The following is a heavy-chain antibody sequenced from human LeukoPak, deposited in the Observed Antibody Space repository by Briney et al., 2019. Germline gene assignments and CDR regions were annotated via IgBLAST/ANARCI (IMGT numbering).Heavy chain of an antibody. Sequence: SETLSLTCAVYGGSFSGYYWSWIRQPPGKGLEWIGEINHSGSTNYNPSLKSQVIISVDTSKNQFSLKLSSVTAADTAVYYCASSSYRSFYDSSGYYPFDYWGQGTLVTVSS. CDR3: ASSSYRSFYDSSGYYPFDY. J-gene: IGHJ4*02. D-gene: IGHD3-22*01. CDR1: GGSFSGYY. CDR2: INHSGST. V-gene: IGHV4-34*01.